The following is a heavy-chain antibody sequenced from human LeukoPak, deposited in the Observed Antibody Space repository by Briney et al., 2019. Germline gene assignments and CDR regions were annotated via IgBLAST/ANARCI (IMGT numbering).Heavy chain of an antibody. CDR3: ARVVTAAGLDF. V-gene: IGHV4-39*07. CDR1: GGPISGSVT. D-gene: IGHD6-19*01. CDR2: VHYDGRT. Sequence: PSETLSLTCTVSGGPISGSVTWGWVRQPPGKGLEWIGNVHYDGRTAPNPSLKSRVTMSLDTSTNQFSLKLNSVTATDTALYYCARVVTAAGLDFWGRGILVTISS. J-gene: IGHJ4*02.